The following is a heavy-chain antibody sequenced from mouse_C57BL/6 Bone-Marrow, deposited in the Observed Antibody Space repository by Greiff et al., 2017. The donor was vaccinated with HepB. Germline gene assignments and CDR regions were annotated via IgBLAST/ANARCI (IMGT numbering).Heavy chain of an antibody. J-gene: IGHJ2*01. V-gene: IGHV10-1*01. CDR2: IRSKSNNYAT. CDR1: GFSFNTYA. Sequence: EVKLMESGGGLVQPKGSLKLSCAASGFSFNTYAMNWVRQAPGKGLEWVARIRSKSNNYATYYADSVKDRFTISRDDSESMLYLQMNNLKTEDTAMYYCVRHRRGGYFDYWGQGTTLTVSS. CDR3: VRHRRGGYFDY.